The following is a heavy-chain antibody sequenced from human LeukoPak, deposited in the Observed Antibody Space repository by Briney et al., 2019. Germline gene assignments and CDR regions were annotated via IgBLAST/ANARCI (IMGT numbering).Heavy chain of an antibody. V-gene: IGHV3-74*01. CDR2: IKYDASST. D-gene: IGHD1-26*01. Sequence: GGSLRLSCADSGFTFSSHWMHWVRQAPGRGLVWVSRIKYDASSTSYADSVKGRFTISRDNAKNTLYLQMNSLRAEDTAVYYCARGATYAYYQDYWGQGTLVTVSS. CDR1: GFTFSSHW. CDR3: ARGATYAYYQDY. J-gene: IGHJ4*02.